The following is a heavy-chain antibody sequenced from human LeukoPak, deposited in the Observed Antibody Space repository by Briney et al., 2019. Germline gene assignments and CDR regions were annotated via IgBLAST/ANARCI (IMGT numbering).Heavy chain of an antibody. V-gene: IGHV3-48*02. D-gene: IGHD4-17*01. CDR2: ISSSSSTI. Sequence: GGSLRLSCAASGFTFSSYSMNWVRQAPGKGLEWVSYISSSSSTIYYADSVKGRFTISRDNAKNSLYLQMNSLRDEDTAVYYCATSGLGDYGDYGGGAFDIWGQGTMVTVSS. J-gene: IGHJ3*02. CDR1: GFTFSSYS. CDR3: ATSGLGDYGDYGGGAFDI.